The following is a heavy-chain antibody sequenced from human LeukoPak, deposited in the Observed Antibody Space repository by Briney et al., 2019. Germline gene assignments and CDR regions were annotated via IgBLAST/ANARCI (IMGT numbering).Heavy chain of an antibody. CDR2: ISSSSSYI. V-gene: IGHV3-21*01. J-gene: IGHJ3*02. D-gene: IGHD2-15*01. CDR1: GFTFSSYS. CDR3: ARVGYCSGGSCLGAFDI. Sequence: PGGSLRLSCAASGFTFSSYSINWVRQAPGKGLEWVSSISSSSSYIYYADSLKGRFTISRDNAKNSLYLQMNSLRAEDTAVYYCARVGYCSGGSCLGAFDIWGQGTMVTVSS.